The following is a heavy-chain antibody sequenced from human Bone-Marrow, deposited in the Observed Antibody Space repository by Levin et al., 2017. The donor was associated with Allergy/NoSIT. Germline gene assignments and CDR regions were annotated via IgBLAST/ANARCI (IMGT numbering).Heavy chain of an antibody. J-gene: IGHJ6*03. CDR2: IYTSGNT. Sequence: SQTLSLTCTVSGVSITSGNYYWSWIRQPAGNGLEWIGHIYTSGNTNYNPSLKSRVTISVDTSKNQFSLKLRSVTAADTAVYYCARVLQYYYYYMDVWGKGTTVTVSS. V-gene: IGHV4-61*09. CDR3: ARVLQYYYYYMDV. CDR1: GVSITSGNYY. D-gene: IGHD5-24*01.